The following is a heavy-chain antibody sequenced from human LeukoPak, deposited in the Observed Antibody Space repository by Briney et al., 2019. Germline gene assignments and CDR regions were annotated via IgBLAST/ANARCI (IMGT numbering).Heavy chain of an antibody. D-gene: IGHD6-19*01. V-gene: IGHV1-2*02. CDR2: INPNSGGT. J-gene: IGHJ5*02. Sequence: GASVKVSCKASGYTFTGYYMHWVRQAPGQGLEWMGWINPNSGGTNYAQKFQGRVTMTRDTSISTAYMELSRLRSGDTAVYYCARDPSGWTGWFDPWGQGTLVTVSS. CDR3: ARDPSGWTGWFDP. CDR1: GYTFTGYY.